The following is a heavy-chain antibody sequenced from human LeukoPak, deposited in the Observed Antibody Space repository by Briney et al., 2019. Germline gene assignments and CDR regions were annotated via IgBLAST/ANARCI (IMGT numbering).Heavy chain of an antibody. Sequence: KPSETLSLTFSVSGXSISTYYWNWIRQPPGKGLEWIEYIHYSGSTKNNSSLQSRVTISVDTSKNQFSLNLSSVTAAGTAVYYCARKAYSDTSGSCFDYWGQGTLVTVSS. V-gene: IGHV4-59*08. CDR1: GXSISTYY. J-gene: IGHJ4*02. CDR2: IHYSGST. D-gene: IGHD3-22*01. CDR3: ARKAYSDTSGSCFDY.